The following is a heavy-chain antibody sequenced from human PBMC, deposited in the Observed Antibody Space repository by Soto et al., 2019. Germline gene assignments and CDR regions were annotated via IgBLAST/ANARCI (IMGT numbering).Heavy chain of an antibody. CDR2: VTSNGGTA. Sequence: EVQLLESGGGLVQPGGSLRLSCAASGFAFNTYAMAWVRQAPGQGPEWVSSVTSNGGTAFYADSVTGRFTISRDNSRSTLYLRLNSLGPEDTAIYYCAQGLLRDYYYYFGLDVWGQGTTVTVSS. D-gene: IGHD2-15*01. J-gene: IGHJ6*02. V-gene: IGHV3-23*01. CDR1: GFAFNTYA. CDR3: AQGLLRDYYYYFGLDV.